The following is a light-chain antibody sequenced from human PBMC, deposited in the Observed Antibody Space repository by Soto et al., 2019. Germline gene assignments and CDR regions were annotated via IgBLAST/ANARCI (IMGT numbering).Light chain of an antibody. CDR3: SAWDNSLNGYV. CDR1: SSNIGSNT. CDR2: TAG. V-gene: IGLV1-44*01. Sequence: QLVLTQPLSVSASPGQRVTISWSGGSSNIGSNTVAWYQHLPGTAPPRLIFTAGQRPSGVPGRFSGSKSGTSASLAISGLQSEDEGDYCCSAWDNSLNGYVFGPGTKLTVL. J-gene: IGLJ1*01.